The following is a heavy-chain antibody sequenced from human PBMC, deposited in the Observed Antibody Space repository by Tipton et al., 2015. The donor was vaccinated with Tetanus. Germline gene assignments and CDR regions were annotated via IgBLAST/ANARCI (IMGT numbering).Heavy chain of an antibody. J-gene: IGHJ4*02. Sequence: SLRLSCAASEFTFSRFGMHWVRQAPGKGLEWVAGISYDGSHKYYVDSVRGRFTISRDNSQNTLYLQMHSLRTEDTAVYYCAKAKPVITLAFFDYWGQGTLVTVSS. CDR1: EFTFSRFG. CDR2: ISYDGSHK. V-gene: IGHV3-30*18. CDR3: AKAKPVITLAFFDY. D-gene: IGHD3-16*01.